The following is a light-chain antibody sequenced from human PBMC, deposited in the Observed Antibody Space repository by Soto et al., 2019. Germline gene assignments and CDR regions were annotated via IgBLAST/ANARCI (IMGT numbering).Light chain of an antibody. CDR1: QGISSY. CDR2: AAS. V-gene: IGKV1-9*01. J-gene: IGKJ1*01. Sequence: DIQMTQSPSTLSASVGDRVTITCRASQGISSYLAWYQQKPGKAPKLLIYAASTLQSGVPSRFSGSGSGTEFTLTISSLQPDDFATYYCQQYNSYSFGQGTKVDIK. CDR3: QQYNSYS.